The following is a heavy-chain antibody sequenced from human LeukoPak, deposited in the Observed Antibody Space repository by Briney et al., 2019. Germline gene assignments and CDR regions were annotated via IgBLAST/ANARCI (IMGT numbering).Heavy chain of an antibody. CDR3: APQQTYSPYNWFDP. CDR1: GFTISNYW. Sequence: GGSLRLSCVGSGFTISNYWMHWVRQAPGTGLVWVSRIHPDGSITTYADSVKGRFTISGDNAKNTLHLQMNSLRAEDTAVYYCAPQQTYSPYNWFDPWGQGTLVTVSS. J-gene: IGHJ5*02. CDR2: IHPDGSIT. D-gene: IGHD5-12*01. V-gene: IGHV3-74*03.